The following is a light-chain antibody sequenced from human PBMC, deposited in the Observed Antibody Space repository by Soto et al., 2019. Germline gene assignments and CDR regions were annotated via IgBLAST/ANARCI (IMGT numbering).Light chain of an antibody. Sequence: EIVMTQSPASLSVSPGETATLSCRASQRVGGNLAWYQQTPGQAPRLLIYHASTRATGIPARFSGSGSGTDCPLTISILQSEEFAFFYCQQYDNWPRTFGQGTKVEIK. J-gene: IGKJ1*01. CDR2: HAS. V-gene: IGKV3-15*01. CDR3: QQYDNWPRT. CDR1: QRVGGN.